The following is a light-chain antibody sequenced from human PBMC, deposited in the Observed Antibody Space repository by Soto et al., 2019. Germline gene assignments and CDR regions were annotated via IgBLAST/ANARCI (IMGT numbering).Light chain of an antibody. CDR3: LQDNDWPLST. Sequence: EIVLTHSPATLSVSPGERATLSFSASQSVSTNLAWYQQKLGQAPRVLIYGSSSRATGVPARFSGSGSGTEFTLTISSLQSEDSGIYYCLQDNDWPLSTFGQGTRLEIK. CDR1: QSVSTN. V-gene: IGKV3-15*01. CDR2: GSS. J-gene: IGKJ5*01.